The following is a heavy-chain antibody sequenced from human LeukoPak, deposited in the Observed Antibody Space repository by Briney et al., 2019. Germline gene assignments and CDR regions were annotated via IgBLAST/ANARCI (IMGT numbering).Heavy chain of an antibody. CDR3: AGYGGYSF. Sequence: AGGSLRLSCAASGFTFSSYAMSWVRQAPGKGLEWVSVISGSGTTFYADSVKGRLTISRDISKNTIYLQMNNLRPEDTAVYYCAGYGGYSFWGQGTLVTVSS. CDR2: ISGSGTT. CDR1: GFTFSSYA. D-gene: IGHD4-23*01. V-gene: IGHV3-66*01. J-gene: IGHJ4*01.